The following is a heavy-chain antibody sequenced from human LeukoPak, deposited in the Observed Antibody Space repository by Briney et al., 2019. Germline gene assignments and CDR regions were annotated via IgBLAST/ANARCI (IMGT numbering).Heavy chain of an antibody. CDR3: ARDPEAAAEPSFDY. CDR2: ISSSSSYI. D-gene: IGHD6-25*01. CDR1: GFTFSSYS. Sequence: PGGSLRLSCAASGFTFSSYSMNWVRQAPGKGLEWVSSISSSSSYIYYADSVKGRFTISRDNAKNSLYLQMNSLRAEDTAVYYCARDPEAAAEPSFDYWGQGTLVTVSS. V-gene: IGHV3-21*01. J-gene: IGHJ4*02.